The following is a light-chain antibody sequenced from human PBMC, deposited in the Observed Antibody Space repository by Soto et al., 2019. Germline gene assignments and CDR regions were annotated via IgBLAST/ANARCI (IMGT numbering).Light chain of an antibody. V-gene: IGKV3-20*01. CDR2: GAS. CDR3: QQYRSSLIT. CDR1: QSISSSY. J-gene: IGKJ5*01. Sequence: EIVLTQSPGTLSLSPGERATLSCRASQSISSSYLAWYQQKPGQAHRLLIYGASNRATGIPDRFSGSGSGTDFTLNISRVASVDFGVYYCQQYRSSLITFGQGTRLEIK.